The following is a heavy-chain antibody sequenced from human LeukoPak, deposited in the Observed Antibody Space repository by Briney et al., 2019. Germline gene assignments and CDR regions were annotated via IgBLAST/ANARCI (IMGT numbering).Heavy chain of an antibody. J-gene: IGHJ4*02. CDR1: GFTFSSYS. V-gene: IGHV3-21*01. CDR3: ARGAAAGTNPDY. CDR2: ISSSSSYI. Sequence: GGSLRLSCAASGFTFSSYSMNWVRQAPGKGLEWVSSISSSSSYIYYADLVKGRYTIYRDNAKNSLYLQMNSLRAEDTAVYYCARGAAAGTNPDYWGQGTLVTVSS. D-gene: IGHD6-13*01.